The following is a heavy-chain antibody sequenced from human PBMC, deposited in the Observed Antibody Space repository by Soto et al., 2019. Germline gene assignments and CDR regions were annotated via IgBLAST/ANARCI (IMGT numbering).Heavy chain of an antibody. J-gene: IGHJ6*02. CDR2: IYYSGST. V-gene: IGHV4-31*03. CDR1: GGSISSGGYY. Sequence: PSETLSLTCTVSGGSISSGGYYWSWIRQHPGKGLEWIGYIYYSGSTYYNPSLKSRVTISVDTSKNQFSLKLSSVTAADTAVYYCARDAGSGYDYGPGMDVWGQGTTVTVSS. D-gene: IGHD5-12*01. CDR3: ARDAGSGYDYGPGMDV.